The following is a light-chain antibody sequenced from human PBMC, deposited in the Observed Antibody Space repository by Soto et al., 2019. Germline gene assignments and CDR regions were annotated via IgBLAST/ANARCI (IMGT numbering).Light chain of an antibody. J-gene: IGKJ4*01. V-gene: IGKV1-5*01. CDR3: QQYNSYSLT. Sequence: DIQMTQSPSTLSASVGDRVTITCRASQSISSWLAWYRQKPGKAPKLLIYDASSLESGVPSRFSGSGSGTEFTLTISSLQPDDFATYYCQQYNSYSLTFGGGTKVDI. CDR2: DAS. CDR1: QSISSW.